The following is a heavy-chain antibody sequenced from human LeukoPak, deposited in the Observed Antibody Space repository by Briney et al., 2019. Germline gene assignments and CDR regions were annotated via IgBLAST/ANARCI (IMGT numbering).Heavy chain of an antibody. J-gene: IGHJ4*02. D-gene: IGHD3-22*01. V-gene: IGHV3-23*01. CDR3: ARHYYDTSGYYGRDYFDY. CDR2: ISGSDGST. Sequence: GGSLRLSCAASGFTFSIYDMSWVRQAPGKGLEWVSAISGSDGSTYYADSVKGRFTISRDNAKNSLYLQMNSLRAEDTAVYYCARHYYDTSGYYGRDYFDYWGQGTLVTVSS. CDR1: GFTFSIYD.